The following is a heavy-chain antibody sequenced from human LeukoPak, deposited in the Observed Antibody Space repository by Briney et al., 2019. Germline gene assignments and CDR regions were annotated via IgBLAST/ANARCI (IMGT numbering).Heavy chain of an antibody. CDR1: GYSFTSYW. Sequence: GESLKISCKGPGYSFTSYWSGWVRQMPGKGLEWMGIIYPGDSDSRYSPSFQGQVTISAEKSISTAYLQWSSLKASDTALYYCAIRKKDMATAGFDYWGQGTLVTVSS. CDR3: AIRKKDMATAGFDY. D-gene: IGHD5-24*01. V-gene: IGHV5-51*01. CDR2: IYPGDSDS. J-gene: IGHJ4*02.